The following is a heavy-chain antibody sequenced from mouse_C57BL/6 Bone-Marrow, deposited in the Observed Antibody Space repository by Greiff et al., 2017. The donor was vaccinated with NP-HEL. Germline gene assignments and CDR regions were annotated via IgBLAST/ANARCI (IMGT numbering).Heavy chain of an antibody. V-gene: IGHV1-81*01. CDR1: GYTFTSYG. J-gene: IGHJ3*01. CDR2: IYPRSGNT. Sequence: LQESGAELARPGASVKLSCKASGYTFTSYGISWVKQRPGQGLEWIGEIYPRSGNTYYHEKFKGKATLTADKSSSTAHMELRSLTSCDSAVYCCALPLAAWFAYWGQGTLVTVSA. CDR3: ALPLAAWFAY.